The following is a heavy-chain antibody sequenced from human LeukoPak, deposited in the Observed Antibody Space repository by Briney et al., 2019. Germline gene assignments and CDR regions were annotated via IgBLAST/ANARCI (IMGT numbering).Heavy chain of an antibody. J-gene: IGHJ5*02. CDR3: ARPALPRYCNGGSCGFDP. V-gene: IGHV1-2*06. D-gene: IGHD2-15*01. CDR1: GYTFTGYY. Sequence: ASVKVSCKASGYTFTGYYTHWVRQAPGQGLEWMGRINPNSGGTNYAQKFQGRVTMTRDTSISTAYMELSRLRSDDTAVYYCARPALPRYCNGGSCGFDPWGQGTLVTVSS. CDR2: INPNSGGT.